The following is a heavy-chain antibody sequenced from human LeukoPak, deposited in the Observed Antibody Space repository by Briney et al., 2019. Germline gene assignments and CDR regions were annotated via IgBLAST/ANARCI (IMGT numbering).Heavy chain of an antibody. J-gene: IGHJ4*02. D-gene: IGHD3-22*01. V-gene: IGHV3-66*01. CDR3: ARSPYCYDKESYFDY. CDR1: GFTVSSNY. CDR2: IYSGGST. Sequence: GGSLRLSCAASGFTVSSNYMSWVRQAPGKGLEWVSVIYSGGSTYYADSVKGRFTISRDNSKNTLYLQMNSLRAEDTAVYYYARSPYCYDKESYFDYWGQGTLVTVSS.